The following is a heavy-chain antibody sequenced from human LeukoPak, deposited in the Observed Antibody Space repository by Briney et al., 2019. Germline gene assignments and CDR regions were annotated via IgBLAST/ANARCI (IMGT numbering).Heavy chain of an antibody. CDR3: ARSRPLWFGEYPNTFDY. J-gene: IGHJ4*02. D-gene: IGHD3-10*01. V-gene: IGHV4-34*01. Sequence: SETLSLTCAVYGGSFSGYYWSWIRQPPGKGLEWIGEINHSGSTNYNPSLKSRVTISVDTSKNQFSLKLSSVTAADTAVYYCARSRPLWFGEYPNTFDYWGQGTLVTVSS. CDR1: GGSFSGYY. CDR2: INHSGST.